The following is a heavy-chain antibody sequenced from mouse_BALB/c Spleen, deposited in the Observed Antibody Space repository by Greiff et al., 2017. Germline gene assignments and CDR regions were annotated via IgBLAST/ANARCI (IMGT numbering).Heavy chain of an antibody. V-gene: IGHV5-17*02. J-gene: IGHJ2*01. Sequence: EVQLVESGGGLVQPGGSRKLSCAASGFTFSSFGMHWVRQAPEKGLEWVAYISSGSSTIYYADTVKGRFTISRDNPKNTLFLQMTSLRSEDTAMYYCARQPYFDYWGQGTTLTVSS. CDR2: ISSGSSTI. CDR1: GFTFSSFG. D-gene: IGHD6-1*01. CDR3: ARQPYFDY.